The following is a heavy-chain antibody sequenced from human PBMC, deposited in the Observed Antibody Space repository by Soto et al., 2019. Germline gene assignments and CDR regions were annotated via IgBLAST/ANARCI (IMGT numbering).Heavy chain of an antibody. CDR2: INHRGST. CDR3: ARVVLYSSSWYDGGSYYYYGMDV. V-gene: IGHV4-34*01. D-gene: IGHD6-13*01. Sequence: QVQLQQWGAGLLKPSETLSLTCAVYGGSFSGYYWSWIRQPPGKGLEWIGEINHRGSTNYNPSLKSRVTISVDTSKNQFSLKLSSVTAADTAVYYCARVVLYSSSWYDGGSYYYYGMDVWGQGTTVTVSS. CDR1: GGSFSGYY. J-gene: IGHJ6*02.